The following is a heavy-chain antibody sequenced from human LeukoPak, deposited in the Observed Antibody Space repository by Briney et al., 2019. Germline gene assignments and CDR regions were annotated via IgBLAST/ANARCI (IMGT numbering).Heavy chain of an antibody. Sequence: PSQTLSLTCTVSGPFISSYYWSWIRQPPGKGPEWIGYINYSGGSNCNPSLKSRVTISVDTSKNQFSLNLNSVTAADTAVYYCARACVRVVAPAANCFDYWGQGTLVTVSS. D-gene: IGHD2-2*01. CDR2: INYSGGS. CDR1: GPFISSYY. CDR3: ARACVRVVAPAANCFDY. J-gene: IGHJ4*02. V-gene: IGHV4-59*01.